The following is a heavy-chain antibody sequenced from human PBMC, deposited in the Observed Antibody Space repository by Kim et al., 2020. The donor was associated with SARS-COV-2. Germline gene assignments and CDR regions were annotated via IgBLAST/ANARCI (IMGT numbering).Heavy chain of an antibody. CDR2: IWYDGSNK. Sequence: GGSLRLSCAASGFTFSSYGMHWVRQAPGKGLEWVAVIWYDGSNKYYADSVKGRFTISRDNSKNTLYLQMNSLRAEDTAVYYCARDALEYYDSSGPGDWGQGTLVTVSS. D-gene: IGHD3-22*01. CDR3: ARDALEYYDSSGPGD. J-gene: IGHJ4*02. V-gene: IGHV3-33*01. CDR1: GFTFSSYG.